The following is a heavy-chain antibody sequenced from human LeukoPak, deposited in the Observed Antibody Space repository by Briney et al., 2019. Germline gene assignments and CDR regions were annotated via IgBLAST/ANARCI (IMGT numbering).Heavy chain of an antibody. CDR1: GGTFSSYA. D-gene: IGHD2-2*01. V-gene: IGHV1-69*01. CDR3: ARPQRYCSSTSCPHYYYYYMDV. CDR2: IIPIFGTA. J-gene: IGHJ6*03. Sequence: SVKVSCKASGGTFSSYAISWVRQAPGQGLEWRGGIIPIFGTANYAQKFQGRVTITADESTSTAYMELSSLRSEDTAVYYCARPQRYCSSTSCPHYYYYYMDVWGKGTTVTVSS.